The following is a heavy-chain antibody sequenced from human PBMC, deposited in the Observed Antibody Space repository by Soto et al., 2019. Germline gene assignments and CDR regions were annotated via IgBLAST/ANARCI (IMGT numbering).Heavy chain of an antibody. CDR2: INHSGST. V-gene: IGHV4-34*01. J-gene: IGHJ4*02. D-gene: IGHD1-1*01. Sequence: SETLSLTCAVYGGSFSGYYWSWIRQPPGKGLEWIGEINHSGSTNYNPSLKSRVTISVDTSKSQFSLKLSSVTAADTAVYYCARVHGTGTSGKGWLDYWGQGTLVTVSS. CDR3: ARVHGTGTSGKGWLDY. CDR1: GGSFSGYY.